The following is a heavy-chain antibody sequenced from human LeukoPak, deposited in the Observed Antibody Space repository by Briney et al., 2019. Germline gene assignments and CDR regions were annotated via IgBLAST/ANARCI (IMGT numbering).Heavy chain of an antibody. CDR1: GFTFSSYA. CDR3: AKNPYSGGCHWFDP. J-gene: IGHJ5*02. CDR2: ISGSGVNT. D-gene: IGHD6-19*01. Sequence: GGSLRLSCAASGFTFSSYAMSWVRQAPGKGLEWVSTISGSGVNTYYADSVRGRFTISRDNSRNTLYLQMNSLRAEDTAIYYCAKNPYSGGCHWFDPWGQGTLVTVSS. V-gene: IGHV3-23*01.